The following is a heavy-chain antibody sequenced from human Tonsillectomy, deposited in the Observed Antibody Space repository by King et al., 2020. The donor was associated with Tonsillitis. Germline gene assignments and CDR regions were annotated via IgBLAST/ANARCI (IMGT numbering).Heavy chain of an antibody. Sequence: LQLVESGGGVVQPGGSLRLSCAASGFTFSSYGMHWVRQAPGKGLEWVAFIRYDGSNKYYADSVTGRFTISRDNSKNTLYLQMNSLRAEDTAVYYCGLHPGGSSGWYVFDYWGQGTRVTVSS. V-gene: IGHV3-30*02. CDR2: IRYDGSNK. CDR1: GFTFSSYG. J-gene: IGHJ4*02. CDR3: GLHPGGSSGWYVFDY. D-gene: IGHD6-19*01.